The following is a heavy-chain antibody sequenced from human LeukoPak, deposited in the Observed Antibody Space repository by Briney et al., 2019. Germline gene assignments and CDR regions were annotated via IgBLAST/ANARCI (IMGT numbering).Heavy chain of an antibody. V-gene: IGHV3-7*01. D-gene: IGHD6-6*01. Sequence: GGSLRLSCADSGFTFSRNWMSWVRQAPGKGLEWVANIKHDGSEKYYVDSVKGRFTISRDNSKNSLYLQMNSLSVEDTAVYYCARAFQYTSLNRFDPWGQGTLVTVSS. J-gene: IGHJ5*02. CDR2: IKHDGSEK. CDR1: GFTFSRNW. CDR3: ARAFQYTSLNRFDP.